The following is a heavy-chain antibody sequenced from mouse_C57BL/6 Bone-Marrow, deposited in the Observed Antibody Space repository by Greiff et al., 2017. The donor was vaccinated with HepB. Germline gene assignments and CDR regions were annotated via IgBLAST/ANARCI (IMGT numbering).Heavy chain of an antibody. CDR2: IGPENGDT. CDR1: GFNIKDDY. Sequence: VQLKESGAELVRPGASVKLSCTASGFNIKDDYMHWVKQRPEQGLEWIGWIGPENGDTEYASKFQGKATITADTSSNTAYLQLSSLTSEDTAVYYCTPITTVVAPYGFAYWGQGTLVTVSA. V-gene: IGHV14-4*01. D-gene: IGHD1-1*01. J-gene: IGHJ3*01. CDR3: TPITTVVAPYGFAY.